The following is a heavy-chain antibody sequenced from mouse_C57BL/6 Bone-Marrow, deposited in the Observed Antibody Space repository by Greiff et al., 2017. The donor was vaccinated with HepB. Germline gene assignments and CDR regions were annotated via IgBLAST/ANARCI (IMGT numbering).Heavy chain of an antibody. V-gene: IGHV14-3*01. J-gene: IGHJ4*01. D-gene: IGHD2-4*01. CDR3: ACFYDYDLYGGMDY. CDR1: GFNIKNTH. Sequence: VQLQQSVAELVRPGASVKLSCTASGFNIKNTHMYWVKQRPEQGLEWIGRFDPANGNTKYASNFQGKATITVDTSSNSAYLQLSSLTSEDAAFYYCACFYDYDLYGGMDYWGQGTSVTVSS. CDR2: FDPANGNT.